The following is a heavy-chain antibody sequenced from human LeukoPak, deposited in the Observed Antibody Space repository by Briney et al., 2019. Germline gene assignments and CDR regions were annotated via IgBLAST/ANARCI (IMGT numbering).Heavy chain of an antibody. Sequence: GGSLRLSCAASGFTFSSYGMHWVRQAPGKGLEWVAVISSDGVNKYSADSVKGRFTISRDNSKNTLYLQMNSLRAEDTAVYYCASEDYYDSSAYYYRNFQHWGQGTLVTVSS. V-gene: IGHV3-30*03. D-gene: IGHD3-22*01. CDR2: ISSDGVNK. J-gene: IGHJ1*01. CDR3: ASEDYYDSSAYYYRNFQH. CDR1: GFTFSSYG.